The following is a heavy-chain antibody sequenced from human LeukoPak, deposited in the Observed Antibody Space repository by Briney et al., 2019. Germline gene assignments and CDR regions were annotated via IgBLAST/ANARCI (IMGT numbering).Heavy chain of an antibody. Sequence: SETLSLTCTVSLDSTTSNFWSWVRQPPGKSLEWIGEIHRSGSPNYNPSLQSRVTISIDRSRNQIVLELSSVTAADTAVYYCCIEILGGFNPGAYWGQGTLVTVSS. CDR2: IHRSGSP. V-gene: IGHV4-4*02. CDR1: LDSTTSNFW. J-gene: IGHJ4*02. D-gene: IGHD3-3*01. CDR3: CIEILGGFNPGAY.